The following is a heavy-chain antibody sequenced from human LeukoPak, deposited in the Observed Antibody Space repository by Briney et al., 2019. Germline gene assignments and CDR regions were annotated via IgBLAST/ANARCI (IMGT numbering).Heavy chain of an antibody. Sequence: PGGSLRLSCAASGFAVSSSYMSWVRQAPGKGLEWVSVIYSDSSTYYADSVKGRFTISRDNAKNTLYLQMNSLRAEDTAVYYCARGFDWYFDLWGRGTLVTVSS. CDR2: IYSDSST. CDR3: ARGFDWYFDL. V-gene: IGHV3-53*01. CDR1: GFAVSSSY. J-gene: IGHJ2*01.